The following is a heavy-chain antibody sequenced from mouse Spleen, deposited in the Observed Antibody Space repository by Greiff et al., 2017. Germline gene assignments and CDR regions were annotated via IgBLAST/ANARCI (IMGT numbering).Heavy chain of an antibody. CDR1: GFTFSDYG. CDR2: ISSGSSTI. Sequence: DVHLVESGGGLVKPGGSLKLSCAASGFTFSDYGMHWVRQAPEKGLEWVAYISSGSSTIYYADTVKGRFTISRDNAKNTLFLQMTSLRSEDTAMYYCARSYYSNPWFAYWGQGTLVTVSA. V-gene: IGHV5-17*01. CDR3: ARSYYSNPWFAY. J-gene: IGHJ3*01. D-gene: IGHD2-5*01.